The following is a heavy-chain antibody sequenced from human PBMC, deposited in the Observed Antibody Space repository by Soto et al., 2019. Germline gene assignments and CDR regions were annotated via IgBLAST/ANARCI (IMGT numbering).Heavy chain of an antibody. V-gene: IGHV4-4*02. J-gene: IGHJ6*03. D-gene: IGHD2-15*01. CDR2: VYHTGRA. CDR3: VRNGFYCIDV. Sequence: QVQLQESGPGLVKPSETLSLTCAVFSGSVTSDHWWSWVRQPPGKGLEWIGEVYHTGRAHYSASLERRVTISVDTSKNQFSLRLSSVTAADTAVYYCVRNGFYCIDVWGKGTSVTVSS. CDR1: SGSVTSDHW.